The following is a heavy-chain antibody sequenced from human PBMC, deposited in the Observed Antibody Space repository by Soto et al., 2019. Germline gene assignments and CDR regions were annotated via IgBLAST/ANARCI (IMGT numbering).Heavy chain of an antibody. D-gene: IGHD1-26*01. V-gene: IGHV3-48*02. J-gene: IGHJ4*02. CDR2: ISGGGGTT. Sequence: EVQLVESGGGLVQPGGSLRLSCAASGFSFSSYSMNWVRQAPGKGLEWVSYISGGGGTTYYADSVKGRFTISRDNAKKSRYLQLSSLRDVDTVVYDCARDLMCGSQKLYSDYWGRGTLVTVCS. CDR3: ARDLMCGSQKLYSDY. CDR1: GFSFSSYS.